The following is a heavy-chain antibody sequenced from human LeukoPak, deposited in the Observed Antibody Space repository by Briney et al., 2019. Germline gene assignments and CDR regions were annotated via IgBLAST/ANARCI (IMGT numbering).Heavy chain of an antibody. J-gene: IGHJ4*02. CDR2: ISGSGGDT. Sequence: PGGSLRLSCAASGFTFSSYAMSWVRQAPGKGLEWVSAISGSGGDTYYADSVRGRFTISRDNPKNSLHLQMNSLRAEDTAVYYCARFPGSSGFPFDYWGQGTLVTVSS. V-gene: IGHV3-23*01. D-gene: IGHD3-22*01. CDR3: ARFPGSSGFPFDY. CDR1: GFTFSSYA.